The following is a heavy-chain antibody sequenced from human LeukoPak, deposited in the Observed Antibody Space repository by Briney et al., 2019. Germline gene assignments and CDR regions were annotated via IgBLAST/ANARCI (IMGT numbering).Heavy chain of an antibody. Sequence: PSETLSLTCTVSGGSISSYYWSWIRQPPGKGLEWNGYIYYSGSTNYNPSLKSRVTISVDTSKNQFSLKLSSVTAADTAVYYCARAGDSIDYWGQGTLVTVSS. V-gene: IGHV4-59*01. J-gene: IGHJ4*02. D-gene: IGHD2-21*02. CDR3: ARAGDSIDY. CDR1: GGSISSYY. CDR2: IYYSGST.